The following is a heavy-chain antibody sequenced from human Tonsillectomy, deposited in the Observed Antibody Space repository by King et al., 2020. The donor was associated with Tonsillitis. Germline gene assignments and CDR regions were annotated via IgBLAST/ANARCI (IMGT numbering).Heavy chain of an antibody. CDR1: GFTFSSYG. V-gene: IGHV3-33*05. J-gene: IGHJ4*02. CDR2: ISYEGSNK. CDR3: ARDPGSGWFQDY. D-gene: IGHD6-19*01. Sequence: VQLVESGGGVVQPGRSLRLSCAASGFTFSSYGMHWVRQAPGKGLEWVSFISYEGSNKYYADSVRGRFTISRDNSKNTLSLQLNSLRAEDTAVYYCARDPGSGWFQDYWGQGTLVTVSS.